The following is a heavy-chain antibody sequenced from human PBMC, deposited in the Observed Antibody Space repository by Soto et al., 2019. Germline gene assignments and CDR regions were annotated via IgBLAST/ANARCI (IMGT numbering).Heavy chain of an antibody. D-gene: IGHD2-21*02. CDR3: ARLFTDLAYYYYYYMDV. CDR1: GFTVSSNY. Sequence: GGSLRLSCAASGFTVSSNYMSWVRQAPGKGLEWVSVIYSGGSTYYADSVKGRFTISRHNSKNTLYLQMNSLRAEDTAVYYCARLFTDLAYYYYYYMDVWGKGTTVTVSS. CDR2: IYSGGST. J-gene: IGHJ6*03. V-gene: IGHV3-53*04.